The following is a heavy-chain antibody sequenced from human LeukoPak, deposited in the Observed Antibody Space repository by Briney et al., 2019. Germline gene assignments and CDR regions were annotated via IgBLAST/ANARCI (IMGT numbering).Heavy chain of an antibody. Sequence: GSVKVSCKASGYTFTSYGISWVRQAPGQGLEWMGWISAYNGNTNYPQKLQGRVTMTTDTSTSTAYMELRSLRSDDTAVYYCAREGNWFGELFSYYYYMDVWGKGTTVTISS. CDR2: ISAYNGNT. D-gene: IGHD3-10*01. J-gene: IGHJ6*03. CDR1: GYTFTSYG. V-gene: IGHV1-18*01. CDR3: AREGNWFGELFSYYYYMDV.